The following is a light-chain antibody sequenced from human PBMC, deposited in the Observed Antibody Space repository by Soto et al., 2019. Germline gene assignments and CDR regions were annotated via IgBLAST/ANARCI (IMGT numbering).Light chain of an antibody. Sequence: IVLAQSPGTLSLSPGERATISCRSSQSVSSNYLAWYQQNPGQAPRLLIHGASSRATGIPDRFSGSGSGTDFTLTISRLEPEDFAVYYCQQYGSSRWTFGQGTKVDIK. J-gene: IGKJ1*01. CDR3: QQYGSSRWT. V-gene: IGKV3-20*01. CDR1: QSVSSNY. CDR2: GAS.